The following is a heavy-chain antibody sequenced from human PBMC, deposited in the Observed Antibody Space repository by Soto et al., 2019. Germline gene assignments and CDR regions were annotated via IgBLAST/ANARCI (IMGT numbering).Heavy chain of an antibody. CDR1: GGPARSYT. D-gene: IGHD2-2*01. J-gene: IGHJ3*01. Sequence: QVQLVQSGAEVRKPGSSVRVSCKASGGPARSYTLTWVRQAPGQGLEWMGRIIPLLGVPDYAQKFQGRLTIVADKSTNTAYMDLSSLTSDDTALYYCARERFCSSTACYRYAFDVWGKGTQVTVSS. CDR2: IIPLLGVP. V-gene: IGHV1-69*04. CDR3: ARERFCSSTACYRYAFDV.